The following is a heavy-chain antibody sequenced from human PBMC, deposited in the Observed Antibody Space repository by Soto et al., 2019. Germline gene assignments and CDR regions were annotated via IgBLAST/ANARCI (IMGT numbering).Heavy chain of an antibody. CDR3: ALRSMAVVPEY. CDR2: LYYGRSA. J-gene: IGHJ4*02. V-gene: IGHV4-59*01. Sequence: QVQLQESGPGLVKPSETLSLTCAVSGDSISTYYCMWIRQPPGKGLEAIGYLYYGRSANYNPSLKRRVTLSVDTSTNQCSLTLSSMTAADTAVYYCALRSMAVVPEYWGQGTLVTGSS. CDR1: GDSISTYY. D-gene: IGHD3-22*01.